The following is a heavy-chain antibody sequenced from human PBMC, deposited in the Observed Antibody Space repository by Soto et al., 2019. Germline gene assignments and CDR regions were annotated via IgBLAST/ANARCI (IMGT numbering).Heavy chain of an antibody. D-gene: IGHD2-2*01. Sequence: SETLSLTCTVSGGSISSGGYYWSWIRQHPGKGLEWIGYIYYIGSTYYNPSLKSRVTISVDTSKNQFSLKLSSVTAADTAVYYCAREGLVLVPTTVTSDYYYYAMDVWGQGTTVT. CDR1: GGSISSGGYY. CDR2: IYYIGST. J-gene: IGHJ6*02. CDR3: AREGLVLVPTTVTSDYYYYAMDV. V-gene: IGHV4-31*03.